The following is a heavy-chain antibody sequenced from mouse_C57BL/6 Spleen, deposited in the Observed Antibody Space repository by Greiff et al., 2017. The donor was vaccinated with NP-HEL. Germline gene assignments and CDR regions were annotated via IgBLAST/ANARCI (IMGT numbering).Heavy chain of an antibody. CDR1: GYTFTSYW. V-gene: IGHV1-64*01. CDR2: IHPNSGST. Sequence: QVQLQQSGAELVQPGASVKLSCKASGYTFTSYWMHWVKQRPGQGLEWIGMIHPNSGSTNYNEKFKSKATLTVDKSSSTAYMQLSSLTSEDASVYYCARTSGNFYFDYWGQGTTLTVSS. J-gene: IGHJ2*01. CDR3: ARTSGNFYFDY. D-gene: IGHD2-1*01.